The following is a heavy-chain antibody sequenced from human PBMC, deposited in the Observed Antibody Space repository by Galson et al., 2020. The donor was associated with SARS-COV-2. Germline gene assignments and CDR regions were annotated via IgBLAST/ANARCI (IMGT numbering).Heavy chain of an antibody. CDR3: ARGSLGWFDP. CDR2: IYHNGET. CDR1: GHSVTNYF. Sequence: ASATLSLTCTVSGHSVTNYFWSWIRKSPGKGLEWIGYIYHNGETNYNPSLRSRVTMSVDTSRNQFSLRLNSVTAADTAVYYCARGSLGWFDPWGQGSLVTVSS. V-gene: IGHV4-59*02. J-gene: IGHJ5*02.